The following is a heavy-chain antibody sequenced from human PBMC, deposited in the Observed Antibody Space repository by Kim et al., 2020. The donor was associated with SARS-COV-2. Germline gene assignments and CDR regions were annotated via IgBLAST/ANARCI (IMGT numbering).Heavy chain of an antibody. CDR1: GFTFGDYA. V-gene: IGHV3-9*01. CDR2: ISWNSGSI. J-gene: IGHJ6*03. D-gene: IGHD6-19*01. CDR3: AKESGYSSLYYYYYLDV. Sequence: GGSLRLSCAASGFTFGDYAMHWVRQAPGKGLEWVSGISWNSGSIGYADSVKGRITITRDNGKNSLYLQMNSLSAEDPALYYCAKESGYSSLYYYYYLDVWGKGTTVPVSS.